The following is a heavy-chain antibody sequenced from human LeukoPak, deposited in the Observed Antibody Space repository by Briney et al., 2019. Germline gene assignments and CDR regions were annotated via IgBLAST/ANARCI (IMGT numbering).Heavy chain of an antibody. CDR2: IHYSGTT. V-gene: IGHV4-39*01. CDR1: GGSISSRDYY. CDR3: MRHPLLPYSSGYYDS. J-gene: IGHJ4*02. D-gene: IGHD6-19*01. Sequence: SETLSLTCTVSGGSISSRDYYWGWIRQPPTKGLEWIGVIHYSGTTYYNPSLKSRVTVSVDTSKNQFSLKLSSVAAADTALYFCMRHPLLPYSSGYYDSWGQGTLVTVSS.